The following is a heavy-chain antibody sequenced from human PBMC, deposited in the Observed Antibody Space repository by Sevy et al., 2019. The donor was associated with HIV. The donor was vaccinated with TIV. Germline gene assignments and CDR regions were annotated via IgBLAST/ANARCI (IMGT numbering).Heavy chain of an antibody. CDR1: GFSVRSNY. V-gene: IGHV3-53*01. CDR2: IYSGSST. J-gene: IGHJ4*02. Sequence: GSLRLSCVASGFSVRSNYMSWVRQAPGKGLEWVSLIYSGSSTYYADSVKGRFTISRDNSKNTVYLQMNSLRAEDTAVYYCARDGVTGDVGTFDYWGQGTLVTVSS. D-gene: IGHD1-20*01. CDR3: ARDGVTGDVGTFDY.